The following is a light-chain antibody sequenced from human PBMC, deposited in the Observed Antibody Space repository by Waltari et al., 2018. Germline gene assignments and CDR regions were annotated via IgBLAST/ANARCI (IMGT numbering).Light chain of an antibody. CDR2: AAS. V-gene: IGKV1-9*01. Sequence: IQLTQSPSSLSASVGDRVTITCRASQGISSHLAWYQQKPGEAPELLSYAASTLQSGVPSRFSGSGSGTDFTLTISSLQPEDFATYYCQQLNSYPITFGQGTRLEI. CDR1: QGISSH. J-gene: IGKJ5*01. CDR3: QQLNSYPIT.